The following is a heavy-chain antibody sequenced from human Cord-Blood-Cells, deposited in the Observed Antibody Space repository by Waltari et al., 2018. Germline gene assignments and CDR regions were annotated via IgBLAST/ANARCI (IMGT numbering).Heavy chain of an antibody. CDR2: IYYSGST. D-gene: IGHD3-9*01. CDR1: GGSISSSSYY. CDR3: ARQRSYYDILTGYYAFDI. Sequence: QLQLQESGPGLVKPSETLSLTCTVSGGSISSSSYYWGWIRQPPGKGLEWIGSIYYSGSTYYTPSLKSRVTISVDTSKNQFSLKLSSVTAADTAVYYCARQRSYYDILTGYYAFDIWGQGTMVTVSS. J-gene: IGHJ3*02. V-gene: IGHV4-39*01.